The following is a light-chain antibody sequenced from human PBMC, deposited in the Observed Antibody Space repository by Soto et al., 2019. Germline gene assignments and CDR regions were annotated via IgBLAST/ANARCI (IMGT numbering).Light chain of an antibody. CDR3: QYYNNWPPSIT. V-gene: IGKV3-15*01. CDR1: QNIGNE. CDR2: AAS. Sequence: EIVMTQSPGTLSLSPGERAALSCRASQNIGNELAWYQQSPAQAPGLLIYAASTRATGIPPRFSGSGSGTEFTLTISSLQSEDFAFYYCQYYNNWPPSITFGQGTKVDIK. J-gene: IGKJ1*01.